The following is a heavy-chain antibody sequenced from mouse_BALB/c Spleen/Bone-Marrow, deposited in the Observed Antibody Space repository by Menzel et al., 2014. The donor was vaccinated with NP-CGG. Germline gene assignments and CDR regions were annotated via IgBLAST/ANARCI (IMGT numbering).Heavy chain of an antibody. Sequence: EVHLVESGGGLVKPGGSLKLSCAASGFTFSSYGMSWVRQTPDKRLEWVATISSGGSYTYYPDSVKGRFTISRDNAKNTLYLQMSSLKSEDTAMYYCARDFITTDAMDYWGQGTSVTVSS. CDR2: ISSGGSYT. V-gene: IGHV5-6*01. CDR1: GFTFSSYG. J-gene: IGHJ4*01. CDR3: ARDFITTDAMDY. D-gene: IGHD1-1*01.